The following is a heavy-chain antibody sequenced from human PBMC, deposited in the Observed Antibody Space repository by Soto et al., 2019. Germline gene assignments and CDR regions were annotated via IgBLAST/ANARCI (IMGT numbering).Heavy chain of an antibody. V-gene: IGHV1-18*01. CDR1: GYTFTSYC. D-gene: IGHD3-9*01. Sequence: GASVKVSCTASGYTFTSYCISWVRQAPGQGLEWMGWISAYNGNTNYAQKLQGRVTMTTDTSTSTAYMELRSLRSDDTAVYYCARDPRQYYDILTGYYTPFRDYGMDVWGQGTTVTVSS. CDR2: ISAYNGNT. J-gene: IGHJ6*02. CDR3: ARDPRQYYDILTGYYTPFRDYGMDV.